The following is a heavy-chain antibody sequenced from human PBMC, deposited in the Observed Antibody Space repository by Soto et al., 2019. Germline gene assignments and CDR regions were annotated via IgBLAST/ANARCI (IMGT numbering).Heavy chain of an antibody. Sequence: QVQLVESGGGVVQPGRSLRLSCAASGFTFSAYGMHWVRQAPGKGLEWVAVIWYDGSNKYCADSVKGRFTIFRDNSKNTLYLEMNSLRAEDTAVYYCVRKYSSSSPFDYWGQGTLVTVSS. CDR1: GFTFSAYG. CDR2: IWYDGSNK. J-gene: IGHJ4*02. D-gene: IGHD6-6*01. CDR3: VRKYSSSSPFDY. V-gene: IGHV3-33*01.